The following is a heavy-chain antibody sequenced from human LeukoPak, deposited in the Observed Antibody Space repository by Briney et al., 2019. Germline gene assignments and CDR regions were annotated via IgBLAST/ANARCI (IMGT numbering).Heavy chain of an antibody. CDR1: EFIFSNYA. CDR2: ISGSGPTT. D-gene: IGHD2-15*01. J-gene: IGHJ4*02. V-gene: IGHV3-23*01. CDR3: AKDKATVAAKGPFDY. Sequence: PGGSLRLSCAASEFIFSNYAMTWVRQAPGRGLEWVSSISGSGPTTYYADSVKGRFTISRDNSKNTLFLQFNSLRAEDTAVYDCAKDKATVAAKGPFDYWGQGTLVTVSS.